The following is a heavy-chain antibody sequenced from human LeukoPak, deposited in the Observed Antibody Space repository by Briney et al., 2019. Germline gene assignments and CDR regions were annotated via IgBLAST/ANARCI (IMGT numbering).Heavy chain of an antibody. Sequence: ASVKVSCKASRYTFTGYYMHWVRQAPGQGLEWMGWINPNSGGTNYAQKFQGRVTMTRDTSISTAYMELSRLRSDDTAVYYCARDFVRIAAAGNFFDYWGQGTLVTVSS. D-gene: IGHD6-13*01. CDR1: RYTFTGYY. CDR3: ARDFVRIAAAGNFFDY. J-gene: IGHJ4*02. V-gene: IGHV1-2*02. CDR2: INPNSGGT.